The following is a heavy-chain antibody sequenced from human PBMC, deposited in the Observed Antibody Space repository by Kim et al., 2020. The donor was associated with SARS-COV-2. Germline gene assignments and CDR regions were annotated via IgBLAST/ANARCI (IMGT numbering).Heavy chain of an antibody. CDR1: GFTFNNYA. D-gene: IGHD3-16*01. Sequence: GGSLRLSCAASGFTFNNYAMSWVRQAPGKGLEWVSAISGSGGSTYYTDSVKGRFSISRYNSKNTLYLEMNSLRAEDTGVYYCAKDSRRYPHYDYIPPGEYFDYWGQGTLVTVSS. CDR3: AKDSRRYPHYDYIPPGEYFDY. J-gene: IGHJ4*02. CDR2: ISGSGGST. V-gene: IGHV3-23*01.